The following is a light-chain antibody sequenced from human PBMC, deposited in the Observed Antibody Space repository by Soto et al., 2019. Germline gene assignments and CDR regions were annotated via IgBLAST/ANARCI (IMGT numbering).Light chain of an antibody. CDR1: SSDVGAYKF. CDR2: DVT. CDR3: SSFTSSSTYV. J-gene: IGLJ1*01. Sequence: QSDLTQPASVSGSPGQSITISCTGTSSDVGAYKFVSWYQHHPGKAPKLIIYDVTTRPSGVSNRFSGSKSGDTASLTISGLQSEDEADYYCSSFTSSSTYVFGTGTKVTVL. V-gene: IGLV2-14*03.